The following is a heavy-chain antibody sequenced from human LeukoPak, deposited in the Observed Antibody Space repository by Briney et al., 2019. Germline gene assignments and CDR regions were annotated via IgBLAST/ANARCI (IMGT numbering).Heavy chain of an antibody. CDR1: GFTFSSYS. V-gene: IGHV3-48*04. CDR2: ISSSSSTI. D-gene: IGHD2-2*01. CDR3: ASVGGYCSSTSCFPPG. J-gene: IGHJ4*02. Sequence: PGGSLRLSCAASGFTFSSYSMNWARQAPGKGLEWVSYISSSSSTIYYADSVKGRFTISRDNAKNSLYLQMNSLRAEDTAVYYCASVGGYCSSTSCFPPGWGQGTLVTVSS.